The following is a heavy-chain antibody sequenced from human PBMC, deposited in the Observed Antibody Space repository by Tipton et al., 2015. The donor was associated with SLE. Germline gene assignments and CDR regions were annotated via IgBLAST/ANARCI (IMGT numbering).Heavy chain of an antibody. J-gene: IGHJ6*03. CDR1: GGSITSGGYY. CDR3: ARAEMTTEGSVFYYYVDV. Sequence: TLSLTCSVSGGSITSGGYYWTWIRQHPGKGLEWLGYVYYSGGTNYNPSLRSRVTISVDTSKNQFSLQLTSVTAADTAVYYCARAEMTTEGSVFYYYVDVWGKGTTVTVSS. V-gene: IGHV4-61*08. D-gene: IGHD5-24*01. CDR2: VYYSGGT.